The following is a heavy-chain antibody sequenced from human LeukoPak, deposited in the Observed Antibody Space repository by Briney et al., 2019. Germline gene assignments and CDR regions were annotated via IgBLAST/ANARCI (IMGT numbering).Heavy chain of an antibody. CDR1: GGSISSSNW. Sequence: PSGTLSLTCAVSGGSISSSNWWSWVRQPPGKGLEWIGEIYHSGSTNYNPSLKSRVTISVDTSKNQFSLKLSSVTAADTAVYYCARDGGGDYYDSSGYRRYYYYGMDVWGQGTTVTVSS. CDR3: ARDGGGDYYDSSGYRRYYYYGMDV. V-gene: IGHV4-4*02. CDR2: IYHSGST. D-gene: IGHD3-22*01. J-gene: IGHJ6*02.